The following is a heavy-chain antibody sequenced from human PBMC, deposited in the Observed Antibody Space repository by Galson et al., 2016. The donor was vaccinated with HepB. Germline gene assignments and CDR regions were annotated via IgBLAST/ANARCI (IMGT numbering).Heavy chain of an antibody. D-gene: IGHD2-21*02. CDR1: GYTFTSSY. J-gene: IGHJ4*02. V-gene: IGHV1-46*01. Sequence: CKASGYTFTSSYLHWVRQAPGQGLEWMGMIHPNGGTTSYAQKFQGRVTITRDTSTTTVHMELSSLRSDDTAVYYCARESGDPRFFWGQGTLVTVSS. CDR2: IHPNGGTT. CDR3: ARESGDPRFF.